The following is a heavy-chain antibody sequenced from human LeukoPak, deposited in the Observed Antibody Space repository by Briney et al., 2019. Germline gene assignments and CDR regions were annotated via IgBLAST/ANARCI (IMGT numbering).Heavy chain of an antibody. CDR2: IIPIFGTA. D-gene: IGHD2-2*01. CDR3: ARGWSVPAATYYYYGMDV. V-gene: IGHV1-69*06. CDR1: GGTFSSYA. J-gene: IGHJ6*04. Sequence: SVKVSCKASGGTFSSYAISWVRQAPGQGLEWMGGIIPIFGTANYAQKFQGRVTITADKSTSTAYMELSSLRSEDTAVYYCARGWSVPAATYYYYGMDVWGKGTRSPSPQ.